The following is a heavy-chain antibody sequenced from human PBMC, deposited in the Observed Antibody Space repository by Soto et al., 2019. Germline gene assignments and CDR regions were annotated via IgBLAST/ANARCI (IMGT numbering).Heavy chain of an antibody. CDR2: INAGNGNT. CDR3: AKSATVPAAIAY. Sequence: ASVKVSCKASGYTFTSSAMHWVRQAPGQRLEWMGWINAGNGNTKYSQKFQGRVTITRDTSASTAYMELSSLRSEDTAVYYCAKSATVPAAIAYWGQGTLVTVSS. J-gene: IGHJ4*02. V-gene: IGHV1-3*01. CDR1: GYTFTSSA. D-gene: IGHD2-2*02.